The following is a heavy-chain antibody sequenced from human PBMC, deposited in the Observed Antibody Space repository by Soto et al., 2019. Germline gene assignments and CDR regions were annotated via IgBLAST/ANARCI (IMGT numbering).Heavy chain of an antibody. CDR1: GFVFSRYA. J-gene: IGHJ4*02. V-gene: IGHV3-23*01. D-gene: IGHD5-18*01. CDR2: ISNTGGVA. CDR3: AKDWMGLGYFFEY. Sequence: EVQLLQSGGGLVQPGGSVRLTCEATGFVFSRYAMNWVRQDPGKGLEWIASISNTGGVAYYADSVKGRFTISRDNSKNTLYLQMNTLRVEYTAIYYCAKDWMGLGYFFEYWGQGTPVTVSS.